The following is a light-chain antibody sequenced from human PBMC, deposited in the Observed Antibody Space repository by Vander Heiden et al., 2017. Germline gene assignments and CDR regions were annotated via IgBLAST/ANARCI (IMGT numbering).Light chain of an antibody. J-gene: IGKJ1*01. V-gene: IGKV1-5*03. CDR2: KAS. CDR1: QITDNV. CDR3: QQYTSYSGT. Sequence: DIRMTQSPSTLSASVGDRVTITCRASQITDNVLAWYQQKPGKAPKLLIYKASTLESGVPSRFSGSGSGTEFTLTISSLQPDDFATYYCQQYTSYSGTFGQGTKVEIK.